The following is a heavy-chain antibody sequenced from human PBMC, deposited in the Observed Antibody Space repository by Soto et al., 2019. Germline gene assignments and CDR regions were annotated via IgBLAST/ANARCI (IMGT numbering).Heavy chain of an antibody. D-gene: IGHD5-18*01. J-gene: IGHJ4*02. V-gene: IGHV4-30-4*01. Sequence: SETLSLTCTVSGGSISSGDYCWSWIRQPPGKGLEWIGYIYYSGSTYYNPSLKSRVTISVDTSKNQFSLKLSSVTAADTAVYYCARVDTAMVYFDYWGQGTLVTVSS. CDR1: GGSISSGDYC. CDR3: ARVDTAMVYFDY. CDR2: IYYSGST.